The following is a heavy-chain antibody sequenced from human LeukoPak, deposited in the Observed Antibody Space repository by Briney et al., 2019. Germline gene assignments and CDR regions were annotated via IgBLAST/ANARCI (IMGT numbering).Heavy chain of an antibody. J-gene: IGHJ4*02. CDR3: ASGRSSWS. Sequence: SETLSLTCTVSGGSISGYFGSFIRQPPGKGLEWIGYINYSGATLYSPSFKSRVTMSVDTSKNQFSLRLTSVTAADTAVYYCASGRSSWSWGQGTLVTVSS. CDR1: GGSISGYF. D-gene: IGHD6-13*01. V-gene: IGHV4-59*12. CDR2: INYSGAT.